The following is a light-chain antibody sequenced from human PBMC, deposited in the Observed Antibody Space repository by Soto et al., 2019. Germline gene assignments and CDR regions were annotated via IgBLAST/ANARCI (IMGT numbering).Light chain of an antibody. CDR3: CSFAGTSFVM. J-gene: IGLJ2*01. CDR2: EAN. V-gene: IGLV2-23*01. Sequence: QSALIQPASVSGSPGQSITISCTGSSNDIGRYNLVSWYQKHPGKAPKFIIYEANKRPSGVSDRFSGSKSGNTASLTISGLQADDEADYYCCSFAGTSFVMVGGGTKLTVL. CDR1: SNDIGRYNL.